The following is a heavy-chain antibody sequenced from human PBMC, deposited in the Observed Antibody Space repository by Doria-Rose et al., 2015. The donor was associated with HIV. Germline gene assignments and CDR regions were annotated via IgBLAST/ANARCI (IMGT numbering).Heavy chain of an antibody. CDR3: ARIKSSRWYHKYYLDF. CDR2: IFSDDER. D-gene: IGHD6-13*01. Sequence: QESGPVLVKPTETLTLTCTVSGVSLSSPGMGVSWIRQPPGKALEWLAIIFSDDERSYNTSLKSRLTISRGTSKSQVVLTMTDMDPVDTATYYCARIKSSRWYHKYYLDFWGQGTLVIVSA. J-gene: IGHJ4*02. CDR1: GVSLSSPGMG. V-gene: IGHV2-26*01.